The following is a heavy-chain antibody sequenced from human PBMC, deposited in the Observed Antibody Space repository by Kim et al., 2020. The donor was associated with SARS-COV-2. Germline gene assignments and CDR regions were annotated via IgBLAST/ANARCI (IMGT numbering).Heavy chain of an antibody. J-gene: IGHJ4*01. CDR2: ISYDGSNK. V-gene: IGHV3-30*18. Sequence: GGSLRLSCAASGFTFGYFGMHWVRQAPGKGLEWVAIISYDGSNKYYADSVKGRFTISRDDSKNTLYLQMHSLRAEDTAVYYCAKGTGAAAVDELFDFWG. CDR1: GFTFGYFG. CDR3: AKGTGAAAVDELFDF. D-gene: IGHD6-13*01.